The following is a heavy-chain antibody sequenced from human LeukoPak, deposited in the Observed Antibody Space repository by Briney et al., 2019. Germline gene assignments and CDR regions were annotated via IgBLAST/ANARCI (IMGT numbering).Heavy chain of an antibody. D-gene: IGHD3-9*01. V-gene: IGHV3-23*01. CDR1: GFTFSSYA. CDR3: ARPDYDILTGYDY. Sequence: GGSLRLSCAASGFTFSSYAMSWVRQAPGKGLEWVSAISDGGGSTYYADSVKGRFTISRDNSKNTLYLQMNSLRAEDTAVYYCARPDYDILTGYDYWGQGTLVTVSS. J-gene: IGHJ4*02. CDR2: ISDGGGST.